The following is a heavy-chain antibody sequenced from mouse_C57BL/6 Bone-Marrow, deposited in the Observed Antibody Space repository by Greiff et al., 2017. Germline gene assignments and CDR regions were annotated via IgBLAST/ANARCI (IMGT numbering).Heavy chain of an antibody. J-gene: IGHJ2*01. CDR1: GYTFTDYY. D-gene: IGHD1-1*01. CDR3: AREVYYCGLGVDY. Sequence: VQLQESGAELVRPGASVKLSCKASGYTFTDYYINWVKQRPGQGLEWIARIYPGSGNTYYNEKFKGKATLTAEKSSSTAYMQLSSLTSEDSAVYFCAREVYYCGLGVDYWGQGTTLTVSS. CDR2: IYPGSGNT. V-gene: IGHV1-76*01.